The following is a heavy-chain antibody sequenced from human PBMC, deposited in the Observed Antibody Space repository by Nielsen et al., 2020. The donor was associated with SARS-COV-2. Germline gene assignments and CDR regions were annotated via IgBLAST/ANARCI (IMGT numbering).Heavy chain of an antibody. D-gene: IGHD6-13*01. CDR2: INPSGGST. Sequence: ASVKVSCKASGYTFTSYYMHWVRQAPGQGLDWMGIINPSGGSTSYAQKFQGRVTMTRDTSTSTVYMELSSLRSEDTAVYYCARGKGIAAALAYYHYGMDVWGQGTTVTVSS. V-gene: IGHV1-46*01. J-gene: IGHJ6*02. CDR3: ARGKGIAAALAYYHYGMDV. CDR1: GYTFTSYY.